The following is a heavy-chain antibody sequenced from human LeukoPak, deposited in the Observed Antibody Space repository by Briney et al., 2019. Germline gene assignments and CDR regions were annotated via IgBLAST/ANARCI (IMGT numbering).Heavy chain of an antibody. CDR3: AKAPESSGYLFDY. V-gene: IGHV3-23*01. CDR2: ISGSGDST. Sequence: GSLRLSCAASGFTFSSYAMSWVRQAPGKGLEWVSAISGSGDSTYYADSVKGRFTISRDNSKNTLYLQMNSLRAEDTAVYYCAKAPESSGYLFDYWGQGTLVTVSS. CDR1: GFTFSSYA. J-gene: IGHJ4*02. D-gene: IGHD3-22*01.